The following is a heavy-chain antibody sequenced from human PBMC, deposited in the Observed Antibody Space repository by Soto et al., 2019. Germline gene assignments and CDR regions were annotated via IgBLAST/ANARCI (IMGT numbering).Heavy chain of an antibody. CDR3: ATSSSIAY. J-gene: IGHJ4*02. Sequence: EVQLLESGGGLVQPGGSLRLSCVASGFTFRNHAMTWVRQAPGKGLEWVSTINTNSDSTYYAASVRGRFTISRDDSKSTLYLQMNSLRADDSAVYFCATSSSIAYWGQGTLVTVSS. CDR2: INTNSDST. V-gene: IGHV3-23*01. CDR1: GFTFRNHA.